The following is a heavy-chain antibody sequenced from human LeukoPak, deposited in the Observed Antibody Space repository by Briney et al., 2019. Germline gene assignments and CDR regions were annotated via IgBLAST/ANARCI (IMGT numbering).Heavy chain of an antibody. D-gene: IGHD2-2*01. CDR3: ARDIPAASFDY. V-gene: IGHV4-39*07. Sequence: SETLSLTCTVSGGSISSSSYYWGWIRQPPGKGLEWIGSIYYSGSTYYNPSLKSRVTISVDTSKNQFSLKLSSVTAADTAVYYCARDIPAASFDYWGQGTLVTVSS. CDR2: IYYSGST. J-gene: IGHJ4*02. CDR1: GGSISSSSYY.